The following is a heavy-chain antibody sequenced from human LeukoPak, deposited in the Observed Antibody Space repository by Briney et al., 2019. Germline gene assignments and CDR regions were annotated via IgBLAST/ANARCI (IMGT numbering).Heavy chain of an antibody. J-gene: IGHJ3*02. Sequence: GRSLRLSCAASGFTFSSYAVHWVRQAPGKGLEWVAVISYDGSNKYYADSVRGRFTISRDNSKNTLYLQMNSLRAEDTAVYYCARDGVEAVAGTGALDAFDIWGQGTMVTVSS. V-gene: IGHV3-30-3*01. CDR3: ARDGVEAVAGTGALDAFDI. D-gene: IGHD6-19*01. CDR1: GFTFSSYA. CDR2: ISYDGSNK.